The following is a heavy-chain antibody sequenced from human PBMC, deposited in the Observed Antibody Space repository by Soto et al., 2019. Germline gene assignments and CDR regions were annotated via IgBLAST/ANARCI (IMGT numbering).Heavy chain of an antibody. CDR1: GGSFSGYY. D-gene: IGHD2-2*01. Sequence: SETLSLTCAVYGGSFSGYYWSWIRQPPGKGLEWIGEINHSGSTNYNPSLKSRVTISVDTSKNQFSLKLSSVTAADTAVYYCAGLFPIVVVPAANDYRGQGTLVTVSS. V-gene: IGHV4-34*01. J-gene: IGHJ4*02. CDR3: AGLFPIVVVPAANDY. CDR2: INHSGST.